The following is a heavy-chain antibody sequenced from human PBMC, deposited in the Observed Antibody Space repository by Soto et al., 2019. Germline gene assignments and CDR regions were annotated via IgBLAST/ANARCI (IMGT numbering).Heavy chain of an antibody. CDR2: ISAYNGNT. D-gene: IGHD6-13*01. J-gene: IGHJ4*02. V-gene: IGHV1-18*01. CDR3: ARLAGPEISAAAGPHHFDY. CDR1: GYTFTSYG. Sequence: QVQLVQSGAEVKKPGASVKVSCKASGYTFTSYGISWVRQAPGQGLEWMGWISAYNGNTNYAQKLQGRVTMTTDTSTSTAYMELRSLRSDDTAVYYCARLAGPEISAAAGPHHFDYWGQGTLVTVSS.